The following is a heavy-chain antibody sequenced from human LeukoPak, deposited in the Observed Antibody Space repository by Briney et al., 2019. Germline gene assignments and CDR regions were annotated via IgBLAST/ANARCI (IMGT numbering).Heavy chain of an antibody. Sequence: GRSLRLSCAASGFTFDDYAMHWVRQAPGKGLEWVSGISWNSGSIGYADSVKGRFTISRDNAKNFLYLQMNSLRAEDMALYYCAKSSGYSSSWALDYWGQGTLVTVSS. V-gene: IGHV3-9*03. D-gene: IGHD6-13*01. CDR1: GFTFDDYA. CDR3: AKSSGYSSSWALDY. CDR2: ISWNSGSI. J-gene: IGHJ4*02.